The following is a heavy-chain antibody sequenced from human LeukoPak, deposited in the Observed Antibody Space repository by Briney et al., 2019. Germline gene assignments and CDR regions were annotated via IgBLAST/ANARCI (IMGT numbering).Heavy chain of an antibody. CDR2: IDWADEE. J-gene: IGHJ6*03. CDR3: ARTKRQLVSGSGRSYYYMDV. V-gene: IGHV2-70*17. CDR1: ASTLSSGVMG. D-gene: IGHD3-10*01. Sequence: VSGPTLVNPTQTLTLTCTFSASTLSSGVMGVSWIRQPPWKALEWLARIDWADEELYSTSLKTRLTISKDTSKNQVVLTMTNLDPVDTATYFCARTKRQLVSGSGRSYYYMDVWGKGTTVTVSS.